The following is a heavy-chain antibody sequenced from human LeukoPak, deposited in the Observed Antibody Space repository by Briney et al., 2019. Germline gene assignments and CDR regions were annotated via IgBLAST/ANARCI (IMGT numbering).Heavy chain of an antibody. CDR1: GFTFSSYG. D-gene: IGHD4-17*01. Sequence: GGSLRLSCAASGFTFSSYGMHWVRQAPGKGLEWVAFIRYDGSNKYYADSVKGRFTISRDNSKNTLYLQMNSLRAEDTAVYYCAKGNVHDYGDYVLVYWGQGTLVTVSS. CDR2: IRYDGSNK. V-gene: IGHV3-30*02. J-gene: IGHJ4*02. CDR3: AKGNVHDYGDYVLVY.